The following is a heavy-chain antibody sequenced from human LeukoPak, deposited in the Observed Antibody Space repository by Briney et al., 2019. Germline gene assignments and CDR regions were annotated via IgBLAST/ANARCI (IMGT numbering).Heavy chain of an antibody. J-gene: IGHJ4*02. Sequence: PGGSLRLSCAASGFTFSSYAMSWVRQAPGKGLEWVSGISGTGGSTYYADSVKGRFTISRDNSKNTLYLQMNSLRAEDTAVYYCASVDSPGRGYWGQGTMVTVSS. CDR3: ASVDSPGRGY. CDR1: GFTFSSYA. V-gene: IGHV3-23*01. D-gene: IGHD2-21*02. CDR2: ISGTGGST.